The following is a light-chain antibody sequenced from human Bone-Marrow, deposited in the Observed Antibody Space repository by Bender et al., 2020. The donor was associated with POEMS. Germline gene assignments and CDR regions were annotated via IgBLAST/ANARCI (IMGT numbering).Light chain of an antibody. V-gene: IGLV2-8*01. Sequence: QSALTQPPSASGSPGESVTISCTGTSGDIGTYNYVSWYQQHPGKAPKLIIYEVTKRPSGVPDRLSGSKSGNKASLTVSGLQTEDEDDYYCCSYAGDYVWIFGGGTKVTVL. J-gene: IGLJ3*02. CDR2: EVT. CDR1: SGDIGTYNY. CDR3: CSYAGDYVWI.